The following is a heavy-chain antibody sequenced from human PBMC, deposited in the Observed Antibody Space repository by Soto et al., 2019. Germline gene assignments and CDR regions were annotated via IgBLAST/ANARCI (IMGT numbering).Heavy chain of an antibody. CDR1: GFTFSSYS. CDR3: ARVPHSSSQH. J-gene: IGHJ1*01. CDR2: IFSSSSYI. D-gene: IGHD6-13*01. Sequence: SGGSLRLSCAASGFTFSSYSMNWVRQAPGKGLEWVSSIFSSSSYIYYADSVKGRFTISRDNAKNSLYLQMNSLRAEDTAVYYCARVPHSSSQHWGQGTLVTVSS. V-gene: IGHV3-21*01.